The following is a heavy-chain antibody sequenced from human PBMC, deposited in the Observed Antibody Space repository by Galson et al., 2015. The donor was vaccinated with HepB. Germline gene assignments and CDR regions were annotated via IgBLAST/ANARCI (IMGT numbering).Heavy chain of an antibody. CDR3: ARNLGASVAGTGVDY. CDR1: GYTFTSYG. V-gene: IGHV1-18*01. D-gene: IGHD6-19*01. J-gene: IGHJ4*02. CDR2: ISAYNGNT. Sequence: SVKVSCKASGYTFTSYGISWVRQAPGQGLEWMGWISAYNGNTNYAQKLQGRVTMTTDTSTSTAYMELRSLRAEDTAVYYCARNLGASVAGTGVDYWGQGTLVTVSS.